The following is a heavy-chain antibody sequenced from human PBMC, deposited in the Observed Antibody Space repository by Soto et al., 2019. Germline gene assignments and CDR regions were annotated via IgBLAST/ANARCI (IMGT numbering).Heavy chain of an antibody. V-gene: IGHV3-9*01. J-gene: IGHJ4*02. D-gene: IGHD7-27*01. CDR2: ISWNSGSI. CDR3: AKDRRALGYYFDY. CDR1: GFTFDDYA. Sequence: DVQLVESGGGLVQPGRSLRLSCAASGFTFDDYAMHWVRQAPGKGLEWVSGISWNSGSIGYADSVKGRFTISRDNAKNSLYLQMNSLRAEDTALYYCAKDRRALGYYFDYWGQGTLVTVSS.